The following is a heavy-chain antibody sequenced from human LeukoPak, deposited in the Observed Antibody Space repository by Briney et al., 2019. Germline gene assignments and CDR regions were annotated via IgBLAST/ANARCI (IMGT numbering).Heavy chain of an antibody. D-gene: IGHD3-16*02. V-gene: IGHV3-7*01. CDR2: IKQDGSEK. CDR1: GFTFSSYW. Sequence: GGSLRLSCAVSGFTFSSYWMSWVRQAPGRGLEWVANIKQDGSEKKYLDSVEGRFTISRDNAKNSLYLQMNSLRGEDTAAYYCVRDYLWGSYRSFDFWGQGTLVTVSS. CDR3: VRDYLWGSYRSFDF. J-gene: IGHJ4*02.